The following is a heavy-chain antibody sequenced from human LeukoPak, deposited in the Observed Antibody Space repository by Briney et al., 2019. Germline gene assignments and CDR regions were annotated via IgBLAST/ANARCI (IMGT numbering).Heavy chain of an antibody. Sequence: PGGSLRLSCAASGFTFSSYSMNWVRQAPGKGLEWVSSISSSSSYIYYADSVKGRFTISRDNAKNSLYLQMNSLRAEDTAVYYCARGGITVTTATGYWGQGTLVTVSS. V-gene: IGHV3-21*01. J-gene: IGHJ4*02. CDR1: GFTFSSYS. D-gene: IGHD4-11*01. CDR2: ISSSSSYI. CDR3: ARGGITVTTATGY.